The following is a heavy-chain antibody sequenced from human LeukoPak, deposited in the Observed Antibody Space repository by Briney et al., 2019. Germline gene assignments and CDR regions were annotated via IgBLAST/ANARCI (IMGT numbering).Heavy chain of an antibody. CDR1: GFTFSSYA. Sequence: GGSLRLSCAASGFTFSSYAMHWVRQAPGKGLEWVAVISYDGSNKYYADSVKGRFTISRDNSKNTLYLQMSSLRAEDTAVYYCASLEMATIKSSYFDYWGQGTLVTVSS. V-gene: IGHV3-30-3*01. CDR2: ISYDGSNK. D-gene: IGHD5-24*01. J-gene: IGHJ4*02. CDR3: ASLEMATIKSSYFDY.